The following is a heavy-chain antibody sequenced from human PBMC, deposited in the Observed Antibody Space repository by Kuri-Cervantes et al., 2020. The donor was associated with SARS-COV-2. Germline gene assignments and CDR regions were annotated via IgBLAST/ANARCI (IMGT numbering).Heavy chain of an antibody. CDR3: ARGGWIAATDYFDY. CDR2: TRYDGNNQ. Sequence: GGSLRLSCAASGFTFKTYGMHWVRQAPGKGLEWVAFTRYDGNNQYYGDSVKGRFSISRDNAKNSLYPQMNSLRAEDTAVYYCARGGWIAATDYFDYWGQGTLVTVSS. V-gene: IGHV3-30*02. CDR1: GFTFKTYG. D-gene: IGHD6-13*01. J-gene: IGHJ4*02.